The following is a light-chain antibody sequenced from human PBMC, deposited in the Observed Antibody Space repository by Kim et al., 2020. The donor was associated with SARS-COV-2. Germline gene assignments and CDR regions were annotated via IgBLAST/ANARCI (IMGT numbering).Light chain of an antibody. V-gene: IGLV3-19*01. Sequence: VARGQTVRITCQGESLRSYYATWYQQKPGQAPILVIYGKNNRPSGIPDRFSGYSAGNTASLTITGTQAGDEADYYCNSRDSNDNVVFGGGTQLTVL. CDR2: GKN. J-gene: IGLJ2*01. CDR1: SLRSYY. CDR3: NSRDSNDNVV.